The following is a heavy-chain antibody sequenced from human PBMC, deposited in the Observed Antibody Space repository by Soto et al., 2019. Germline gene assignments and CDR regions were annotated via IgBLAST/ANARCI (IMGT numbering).Heavy chain of an antibody. Sequence: EVQLLESGGDSVQPGGSLRLSCAASGITLANTAMTWVRQAPGKGLEWVSSMTISGDSTHYADSVKGRFTISRDNSANTLYLQLNSLRPDDTAVYYCATEIRPTDFWGQGTLVTVSS. CDR1: GITLANTA. CDR2: MTISGDST. V-gene: IGHV3-23*01. CDR3: ATEIRPTDF. J-gene: IGHJ4*02.